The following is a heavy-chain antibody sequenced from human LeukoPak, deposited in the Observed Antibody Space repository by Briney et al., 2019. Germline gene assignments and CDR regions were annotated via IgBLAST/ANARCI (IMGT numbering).Heavy chain of an antibody. Sequence: GGSLRLSCAASGFTFSSYWMSWVRQAPGKGLEWVANIKQDGSEKYYVDSVKGRFTISRDNAKNSLYLQMNSLRAEDTALYYCARAPYGYYMDVWGKGTTVTVSS. CDR1: GFTFSSYW. CDR2: IKQDGSEK. V-gene: IGHV3-7*03. J-gene: IGHJ6*03. D-gene: IGHD4-17*01. CDR3: ARAPYGYYMDV.